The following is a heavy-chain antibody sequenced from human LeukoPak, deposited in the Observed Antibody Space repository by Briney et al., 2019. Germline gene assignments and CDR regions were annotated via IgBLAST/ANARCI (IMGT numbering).Heavy chain of an antibody. J-gene: IGHJ4*02. D-gene: IGHD6-13*01. Sequence: PSETLSLTCAVYGGSFSGYYGSWIRQPPGKGLEWIGEINHSGSTNYNPSLKSRVTISVDTSKNQFSLKLSSVTAADTAVYYCARARYSSSWYPVYWGQGTLVTVSS. CDR1: GGSFSGYY. CDR2: INHSGST. CDR3: ARARYSSSWYPVY. V-gene: IGHV4-34*01.